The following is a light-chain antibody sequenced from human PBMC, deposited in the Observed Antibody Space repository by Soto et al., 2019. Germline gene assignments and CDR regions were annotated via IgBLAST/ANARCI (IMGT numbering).Light chain of an antibody. Sequence: QSALTQPASVSGSPGQSITISCTGTSSDVGGYNYVSWYQHHPGKAPKLVIYEVSNRPSGVSNRFPGSKSGNTASLTISGLQAEDEAEYYCTSYTSSSTHVFGTGTKVTVL. CDR3: TSYTSSSTHV. J-gene: IGLJ1*01. CDR1: SSDVGGYNY. V-gene: IGLV2-14*01. CDR2: EVS.